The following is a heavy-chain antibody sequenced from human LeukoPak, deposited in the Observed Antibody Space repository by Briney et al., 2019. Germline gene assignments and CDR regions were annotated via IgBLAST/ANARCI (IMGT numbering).Heavy chain of an antibody. V-gene: IGHV3-23*01. D-gene: IGHD2-2*01. CDR2: TSGSGGST. Sequence: GGSLRLSCAASGFTFSSYAMSWVRQAPGKGLEWVSSTSGSGGSTYYADSVTGRFTISRDNSKNTLYLQMNSLRAEDTAVYYCAKDPQGYQLPLDYWGQGALVTVSS. CDR1: GFTFSSYA. J-gene: IGHJ4*02. CDR3: AKDPQGYQLPLDY.